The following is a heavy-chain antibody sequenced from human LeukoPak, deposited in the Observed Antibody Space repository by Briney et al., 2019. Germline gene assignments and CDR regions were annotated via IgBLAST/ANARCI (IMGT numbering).Heavy chain of an antibody. J-gene: IGHJ4*02. CDR1: GGSISSGGYY. D-gene: IGHD2-2*01. CDR3: ARGSDGDDIVVVPAAITPAYSSSLGTFDY. Sequence: PSETLSLTCTVSGGSISSGGYYWSWIRQHPGKGLEWIGYIYYSGSTYYNPSLKSRVTISVDTSKNQFSLKLSSVTAADTAVYYCARGSDGDDIVVVPAAITPAYSSSLGTFDYWGQGTLVTVSS. CDR2: IYYSGST. V-gene: IGHV4-31*03.